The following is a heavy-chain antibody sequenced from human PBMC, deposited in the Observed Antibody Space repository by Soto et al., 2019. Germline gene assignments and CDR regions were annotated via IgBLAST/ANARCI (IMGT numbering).Heavy chain of an antibody. V-gene: IGHV3-21*01. CDR3: ARDSVIVGATTHYYYGMEV. CDR1: GFTFSSYS. J-gene: IGHJ6*02. Sequence: EVQLVESGGGLVKPGGSLRLSCAASGFTFSSYSMNWVRQAPGKGLEWVSSISSSSSYIYYADSVKGRFTISRDNAKNSLYLQMNSLRAEDTAVYYCARDSVIVGATTHYYYGMEVWGQGTTVTVSS. CDR2: ISSSSSYI. D-gene: IGHD1-26*01.